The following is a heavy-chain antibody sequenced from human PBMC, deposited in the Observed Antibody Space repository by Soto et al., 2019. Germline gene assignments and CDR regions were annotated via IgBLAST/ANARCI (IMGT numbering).Heavy chain of an antibody. Sequence: SETLSLTCAVYGGSFSGYYWSWIRQPPGKGLEWIGEINHSGSTNYNPSLKSRVTISVDTSKNQFSLKLSSVTAADTAVYYCAGGRRRDTAMVRYYYYGMDVWGQGTTVTVSS. CDR3: AGGRRRDTAMVRYYYYGMDV. V-gene: IGHV4-34*01. CDR2: INHSGST. J-gene: IGHJ6*02. D-gene: IGHD5-18*01. CDR1: GGSFSGYY.